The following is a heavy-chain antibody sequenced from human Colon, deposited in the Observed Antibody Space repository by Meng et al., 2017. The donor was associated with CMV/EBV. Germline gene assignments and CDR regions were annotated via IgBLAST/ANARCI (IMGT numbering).Heavy chain of an antibody. D-gene: IGHD4-23*01. CDR1: TFRGYV. V-gene: IGHV1-69*10. J-gene: IGHJ5*02. CDR3: ARRSPQKSQVVMRGWFDS. CDR2: YSHVLDRP. Sequence: TFRGYVISWGRQAPGEGFEWRGGYSHVLDRPMYAQKFQERIRITADKSASTVYLEVTSLSSEDTAVYFCARRSPQKSQVVMRGWFDSWGQGTLVTVSS.